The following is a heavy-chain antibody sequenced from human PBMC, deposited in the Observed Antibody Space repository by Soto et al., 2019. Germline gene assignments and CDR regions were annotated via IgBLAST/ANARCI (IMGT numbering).Heavy chain of an antibody. CDR3: ARQNGWFGELWSGEVYYYGMDV. CDR1: GGSISSSSYY. J-gene: IGHJ6*02. Sequence: QLQLQESGPGLVKPSETLSLTCTVSGGSISSSSYYWGWIRQPPGKGLEWIGSIYYSGSTYYNPSLKSRVTISVDTSKNQFSLKLSSVTAADTAVYYCARQNGWFGELWSGEVYYYGMDVWGQGTTVTVSS. D-gene: IGHD3-10*01. V-gene: IGHV4-39*01. CDR2: IYYSGST.